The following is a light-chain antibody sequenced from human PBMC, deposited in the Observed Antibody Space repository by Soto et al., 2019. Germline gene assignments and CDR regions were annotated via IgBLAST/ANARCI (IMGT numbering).Light chain of an antibody. V-gene: IGKV1-39*01. CDR2: AAS. J-gene: IGKJ1*01. CDR3: QQRSNWPPEGT. CDR1: DSIRDY. Sequence: DIQMTHSPSSLSASVGDRVTITCRASDSIRDYLNWYQQKPGKAPNLLIYAASSLQSGVPSRFSGGGSGTDFTLTISSLEPEDFAVYYCQQRSNWPPEGTFGQGTKVDIK.